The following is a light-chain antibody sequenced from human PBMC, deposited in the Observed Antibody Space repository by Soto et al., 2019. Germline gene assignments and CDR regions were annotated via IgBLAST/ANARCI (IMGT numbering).Light chain of an antibody. J-gene: IGKJ4*01. CDR1: QGISSA. V-gene: IGKV1-13*02. CDR2: DAS. Sequence: AIQLTQSPSSLSASVGDRFTITCRASQGISSALAWYQQKPGKAPKLLIYDASSLESGVPSRFSGSGSETDFTLTISSLQPEDFATYYCQQFNSYPPLTFGGGTKVEIK. CDR3: QQFNSYPPLT.